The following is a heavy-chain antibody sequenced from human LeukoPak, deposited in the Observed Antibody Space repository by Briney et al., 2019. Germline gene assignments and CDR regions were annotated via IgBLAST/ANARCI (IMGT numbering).Heavy chain of an antibody. Sequence: GGSLRLSCAASGFTFSSYSMNWVRQAPGKGLEWVSSISSSGTYIYYADSVKGRLTISRDNAKNSLCLQMNSLRADDTAMYYCARDPPFDYWGQGALVTVSS. CDR2: ISSSGTYI. CDR1: GFTFSSYS. J-gene: IGHJ4*02. V-gene: IGHV3-21*01. CDR3: ARDPPFDY.